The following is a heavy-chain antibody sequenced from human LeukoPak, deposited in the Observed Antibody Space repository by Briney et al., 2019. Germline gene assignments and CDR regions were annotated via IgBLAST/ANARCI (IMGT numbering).Heavy chain of an antibody. V-gene: IGHV3-23*01. CDR2: ISGSGGST. Sequence: GGSLRLSCAASGFTFSRYAMSWVRQAPGKGLEWVSAISGSGGSTYYADSVKGRFTNSRDSSKNTLYLQMNSLRAEDTAVYYCAKDVRFDSSGFDCWGQGTLVTVSS. D-gene: IGHD6-19*01. CDR1: GFTFSRYA. J-gene: IGHJ4*02. CDR3: AKDVRFDSSGFDC.